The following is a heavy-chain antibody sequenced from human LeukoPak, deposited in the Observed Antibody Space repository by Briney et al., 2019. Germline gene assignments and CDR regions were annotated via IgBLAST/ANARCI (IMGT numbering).Heavy chain of an antibody. Sequence: ASVKVSCKTSGYTFTTYGISWVRQAPGQGLEWMGWISAYNANTNYALKLQGRVTMTTDTSTSTAYMELRSLRSDDTAVYYCARDYCSSTSCYFDYWGQGTLVTVSS. D-gene: IGHD2-2*01. V-gene: IGHV1-18*01. CDR3: ARDYCSSTSCYFDY. CDR1: GYTFTTYG. J-gene: IGHJ4*02. CDR2: ISAYNANT.